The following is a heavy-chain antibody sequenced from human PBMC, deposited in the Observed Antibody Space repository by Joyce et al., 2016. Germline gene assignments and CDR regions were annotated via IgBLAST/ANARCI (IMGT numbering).Heavy chain of an antibody. V-gene: IGHV4-38-2*01. CDR1: GLSFDLHSF. CDR3: ARRPYNVHTPLGSDWYFDL. Sequence: QVQLQESCPGLVKPSETLSLTCGVSGLSFDLHSFWGWIRQPPGKGLEWTGKVYLHGITHYSPSLKSRVTISMDTSKNQFSLNLNSLTAADTAVYFCARRPYNVHTPLGSDWYFDLWGRGTLVTVSS. D-gene: IGHD5-18*01. J-gene: IGHJ2*01. CDR2: VYLHGIT.